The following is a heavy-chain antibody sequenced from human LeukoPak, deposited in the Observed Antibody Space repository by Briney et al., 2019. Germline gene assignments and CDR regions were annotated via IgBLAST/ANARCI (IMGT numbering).Heavy chain of an antibody. V-gene: IGHV3-30*18. J-gene: IGHJ6*02. D-gene: IGHD1-14*01. CDR2: ISYDGSNK. CDR3: AKGPTGTLYYYYYGMDV. Sequence: SGGSLRLSCAASGFTFSSYGMHWVRQAPGKGLEWVAVISYDGSNKYYADSVKGRFTISRDNSKNTLYLQMNSPRAEDTAVYYCAKGPTGTLYYYYYGMDVWGQGTTVTVSS. CDR1: GFTFSSYG.